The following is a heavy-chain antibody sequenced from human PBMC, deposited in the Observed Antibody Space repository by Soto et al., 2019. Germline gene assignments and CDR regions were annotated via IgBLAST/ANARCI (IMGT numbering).Heavy chain of an antibody. V-gene: IGHV1-24*01. D-gene: IGHD4-17*01. CDR1: GYTLTELS. Sequence: ASVKVSCKVSGYTLTELSMHWVRQAPGKGLERMGGLDPEDGETIYGQKFQGRVTMTEDTSTDTAYMELSSLRSEDTAVYYCAASENDYGDDFDYWGQGTLVTVSS. CDR2: LDPEDGET. CDR3: AASENDYGDDFDY. J-gene: IGHJ4*02.